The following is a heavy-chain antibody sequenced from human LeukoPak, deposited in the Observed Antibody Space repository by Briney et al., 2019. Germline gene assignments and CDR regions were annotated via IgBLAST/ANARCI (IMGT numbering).Heavy chain of an antibody. CDR3: AKERAVPAAIGVQRDYYYYGMDV. Sequence: GGSLRLSCAASGFTFSSYAMSWVRQAPGKGLEWVSAISGSGGSTYYADSVKGRFTISRDNSKNTLYLQMNSLRAEDTAVYYCAKERAVPAAIGVQRDYYYYGMDVWGQGTTVTVSS. J-gene: IGHJ6*02. D-gene: IGHD2-2*02. CDR2: ISGSGGST. CDR1: GFTFSSYA. V-gene: IGHV3-23*01.